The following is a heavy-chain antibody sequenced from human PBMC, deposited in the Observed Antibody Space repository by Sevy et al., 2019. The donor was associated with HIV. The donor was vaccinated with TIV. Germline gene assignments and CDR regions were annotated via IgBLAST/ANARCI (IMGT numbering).Heavy chain of an antibody. Sequence: ASVKVSCKASGYTFTAYYIHWVRQAPGQGLEWMGWINPNSGGTYFAKKFQDSVTLTTDTSVNTAYMELRSLRFDDTAVYYCASMGDYYDSSGYYPLKFWGQGTLVTVSS. J-gene: IGHJ4*02. CDR1: GYTFTAYY. V-gene: IGHV1-2*02. CDR2: INPNSGGT. CDR3: ASMGDYYDSSGYYPLKF. D-gene: IGHD3-22*01.